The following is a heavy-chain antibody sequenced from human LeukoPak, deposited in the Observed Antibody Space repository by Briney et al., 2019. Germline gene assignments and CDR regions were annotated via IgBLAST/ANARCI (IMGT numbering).Heavy chain of an antibody. CDR1: GFTFSSYA. CDR3: AKTYSSSWYPLGY. J-gene: IGHJ4*02. V-gene: IGHV3-30*04. CDR2: ISYDGSNK. D-gene: IGHD6-13*01. Sequence: RSGRSLRLSCAASGFTFSSYAMHWVRQAPGKGLEWVAVISYDGSNKYYADSVKGRFTISRDNSKNTLYLQMNSLRAEDTAVYYCAKTYSSSWYPLGYWGQGTLVTVSS.